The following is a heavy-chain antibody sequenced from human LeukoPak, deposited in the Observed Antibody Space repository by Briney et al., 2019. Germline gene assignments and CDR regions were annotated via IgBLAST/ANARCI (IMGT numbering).Heavy chain of an antibody. CDR3: ACVAAAGTTFFDY. CDR2: FDPEDGET. Sequence: ASVKVSCKVSGYTLTELSMHWVRQAPGKGLEWMGGFDPEDGETIYAQKFQGRVTMTTETSTSTAYMELRSLRSDDTAVYYCACVAAAGTTFFDYWGQGTLVTVSS. J-gene: IGHJ4*02. CDR1: GYTLTELS. V-gene: IGHV1-24*01. D-gene: IGHD6-13*01.